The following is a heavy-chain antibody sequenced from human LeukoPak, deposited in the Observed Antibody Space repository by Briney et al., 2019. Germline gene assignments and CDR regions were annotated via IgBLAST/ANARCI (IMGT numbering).Heavy chain of an antibody. D-gene: IGHD3-10*01. J-gene: IGHJ4*02. CDR2: IYLDGSKI. CDR3: VRDDSGSVIRGVLHY. CDR1: GFTLSSYA. V-gene: IGHV3-33*01. Sequence: PGGSLRLSCTASGFTLSSYAIHWGRQAPGKGLEWVSVIYLDGSKIYYADSVKGRFTLSRDNSKNTLYLQMNSLIAEDTAVYYCVRDDSGSVIRGVLHYWGQGALVTVSS.